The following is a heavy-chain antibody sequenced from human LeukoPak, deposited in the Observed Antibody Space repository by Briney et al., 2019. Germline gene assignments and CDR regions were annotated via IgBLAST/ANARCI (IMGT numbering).Heavy chain of an antibody. D-gene: IGHD5-12*01. Sequence: SETLSLTCTVSGGSISSYYWSWIRQPPGKGLEWIGYIYYSGSTNYNPSLKSRVTISVDTSKNQFSLKLSSVTAAYTAVYYCARDRSGYLGAFDIWGQGTMVTVSS. CDR3: ARDRSGYLGAFDI. CDR1: GGSISSYY. CDR2: IYYSGST. V-gene: IGHV4-59*01. J-gene: IGHJ3*02.